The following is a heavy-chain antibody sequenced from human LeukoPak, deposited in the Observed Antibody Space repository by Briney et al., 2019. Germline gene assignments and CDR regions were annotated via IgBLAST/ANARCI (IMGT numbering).Heavy chain of an antibody. D-gene: IGHD3-22*01. CDR1: GGSISSYY. V-gene: IGHV4-59*01. Sequence: SETLSLTCTVSGGSISSYYWSWIRQPPGKGLEWIGHIYYSGSTNYNPSLKSQVTISVDTSKNQFSLKLSSVTAADTAVYYCTRGSYYDSSSYSTYYYYYMDVWGKGTTVTISS. CDR3: TRGSYYDSSSYSTYYYYYMDV. CDR2: IYYSGST. J-gene: IGHJ6*03.